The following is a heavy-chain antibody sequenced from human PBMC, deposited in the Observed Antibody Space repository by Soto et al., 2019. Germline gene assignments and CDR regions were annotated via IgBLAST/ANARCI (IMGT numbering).Heavy chain of an antibody. V-gene: IGHV3-64*01. J-gene: IGHJ5*02. Sequence: EVQLVESGGGLVQPGGSLRLSCAASGFTFSSYAMHWVRQAPGKGLEYVSAISSNGGSTYYANSVKGRFTISRDTSKNTLYLQMGSLRAEDMAVYYCASAGYSSSWFENGWFDPWGQGTLVTVSS. CDR1: GFTFSSYA. D-gene: IGHD6-13*01. CDR3: ASAGYSSSWFENGWFDP. CDR2: ISSNGGST.